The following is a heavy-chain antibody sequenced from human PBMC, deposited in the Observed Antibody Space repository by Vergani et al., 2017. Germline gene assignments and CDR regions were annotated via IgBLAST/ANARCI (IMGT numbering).Heavy chain of an antibody. Sequence: EVQLVQSGAEVKKPGESLRISCKGSGYSFTSYWISGVRQMPGKGLEWMGRIDPSDSYTNYSPSFQGHVTISADKSISTAYLQWSSLKASDTAMYYCARLGWWDDLGWYFDLWGRGTLVTVSS. D-gene: IGHD1-26*01. V-gene: IGHV5-10-1*03. CDR1: GYSFTSYW. CDR2: IDPSDSYT. J-gene: IGHJ2*01. CDR3: ARLGWWDDLGWYFDL.